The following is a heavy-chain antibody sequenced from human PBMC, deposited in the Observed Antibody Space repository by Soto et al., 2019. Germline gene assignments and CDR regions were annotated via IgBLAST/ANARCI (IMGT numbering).Heavy chain of an antibody. Sequence: GGSLRLSCAASGFTFSSYALSWVRRPPGKGLEQVATMSGRRGSTNHTDPVKGQFTISRDNSKDTPYLQMNSLRAEATAVDYCAKESAAQWLVSATYHDIDYWGQGTLVTVSS. V-gene: IGHV3-23*01. CDR3: AKESAAQWLVSATYHDIDY. CDR2: MSGRRGST. CDR1: GFTFSSYA. D-gene: IGHD6-19*01. J-gene: IGHJ4*02.